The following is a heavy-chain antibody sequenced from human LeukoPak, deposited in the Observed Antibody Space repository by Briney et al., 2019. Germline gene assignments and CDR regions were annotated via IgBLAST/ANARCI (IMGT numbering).Heavy chain of an antibody. V-gene: IGHV3-23*01. D-gene: IGHD3-22*01. J-gene: IGHJ5*02. Sequence: PGGSLRLSCAASGFTFSTYSMSWVRLAPGKGREWVSAISNDGGGTTYADFVKGRFTISRDNSKNTLFLQMNSLRAEDTALYYCAKGSSGYFADLWGQGTLVTVSS. CDR1: GFTFSTYS. CDR3: AKGSSGYFADL. CDR2: ISNDGGGT.